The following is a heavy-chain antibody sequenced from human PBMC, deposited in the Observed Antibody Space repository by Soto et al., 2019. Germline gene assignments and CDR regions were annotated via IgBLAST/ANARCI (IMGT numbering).Heavy chain of an antibody. CDR2: INHLENT. Sequence: SETLSLTCTVSGASITYGAYSWSWIRQTPGKGLEWIGYINHLENTFYNPSFESRLTLSIDRTKNQFSLNLKSMSAADRAVYFCARGGGFDSSGYWGKGILVTVSS. CDR1: GASITYGAYS. D-gene: IGHD3-10*01. J-gene: IGHJ4*02. CDR3: ARGGGFDSSGY. V-gene: IGHV4-30-2*01.